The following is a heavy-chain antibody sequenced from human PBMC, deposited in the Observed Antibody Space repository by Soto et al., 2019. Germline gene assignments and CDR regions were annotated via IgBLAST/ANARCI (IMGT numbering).Heavy chain of an antibody. CDR1: GYTFTSYY. CDR2: INPSGGSS. D-gene: IGHD6-6*01. CDR3: ARPDSTSSESYGLDV. Sequence: ASVKVSCKASGYTFTSYYIHWVRQAPGQGLEWMGIINPSGGSSSYTQKFQGRVTMTSDTSASTAYLELSSLRSEDTAVYYCARPDSTSSESYGLDVWGQGTTVTVSS. V-gene: IGHV1-46*01. J-gene: IGHJ6*02.